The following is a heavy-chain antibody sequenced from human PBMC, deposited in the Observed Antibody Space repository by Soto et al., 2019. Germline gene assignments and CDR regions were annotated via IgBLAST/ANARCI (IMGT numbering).Heavy chain of an antibody. CDR3: ARDGDLDY. D-gene: IGHD4-17*01. J-gene: IGHJ4*02. V-gene: IGHV3-30-3*01. Sequence: QVQLVESGGGVVQPGRSLRLSCAASGFTFSSYAMHWVRQAPGKGLEWVAVISYDGSNKYYADSEKGRFTISRDNSKNTLYLQMNSLRAEDTDVYYCARDGDLDYWGQGTLVTVSS. CDR1: GFTFSSYA. CDR2: ISYDGSNK.